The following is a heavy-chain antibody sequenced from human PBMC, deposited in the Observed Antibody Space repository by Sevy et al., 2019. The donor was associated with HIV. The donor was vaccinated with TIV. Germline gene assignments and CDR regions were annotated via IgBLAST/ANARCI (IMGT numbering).Heavy chain of an antibody. CDR2: ISAYNGNT. J-gene: IGHJ6*03. CDR3: ARDGPTTVTTRYYYYYYMDV. V-gene: IGHV1-18*04. D-gene: IGHD4-4*01. CDR1: SYTFTSYG. Sequence: ASVKVSCKASSYTFTSYGISWVRQAPGQGLEWMGWISAYNGNTNYAQKLQGRVTMTTDTSTSTAYMELRSLRSDDTAVYYCARDGPTTVTTRYYYYYYMDVWGKGTTVTVSS.